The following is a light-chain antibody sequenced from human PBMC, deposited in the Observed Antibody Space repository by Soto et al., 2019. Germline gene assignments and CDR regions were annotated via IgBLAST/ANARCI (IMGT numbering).Light chain of an antibody. V-gene: IGKV1-5*03. Sequence: DIKMTQSPSSVSASVGDRVTIPCRASEAISSWLAWYQQKPGRAPKLLIYEASNLETGVPSRFGGSGSGTEFTLIISSLQPDDFATYYCQQYDSYPWTFGQGTKVDIK. CDR3: QQYDSYPWT. J-gene: IGKJ1*01. CDR2: EAS. CDR1: EAISSW.